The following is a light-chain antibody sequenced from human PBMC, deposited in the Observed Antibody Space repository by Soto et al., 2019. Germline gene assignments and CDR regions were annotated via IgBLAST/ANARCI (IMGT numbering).Light chain of an antibody. CDR2: EVS. CDR3: SSYEGTNNRLI. CDR1: SNDVGNYNY. V-gene: IGLV2-8*01. Sequence: QSALTQPPSASGSPGQSVTISCTGTSNDVGNYNYVSWYQQHPGKAPKVLISEVSKRPSGVPDRFSGSKSGNMASLTVSGLQSEDEADYYCSSYEGTNNRLIFGGGTKLTVL. J-gene: IGLJ2*01.